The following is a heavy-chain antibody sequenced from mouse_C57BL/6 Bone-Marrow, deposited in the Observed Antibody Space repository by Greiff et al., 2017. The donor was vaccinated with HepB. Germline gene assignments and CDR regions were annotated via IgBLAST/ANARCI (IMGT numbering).Heavy chain of an antibody. CDR2: IRSKSNNYAT. Sequence: EAGGGLVQPKGSLKLSCAASGFSFNTYAMNWVRQAPGKGLEWVARIRSKSNNYATYYADSVKDRFTISRDDSESMLYLQMNNLKTEDTAMYYCMRQDYYGSSYDEFAYWGQGTLVTVSA. CDR1: GFSFNTYA. CDR3: MRQDYYGSSYDEFAY. J-gene: IGHJ3*01. D-gene: IGHD1-1*01. V-gene: IGHV10-1*01.